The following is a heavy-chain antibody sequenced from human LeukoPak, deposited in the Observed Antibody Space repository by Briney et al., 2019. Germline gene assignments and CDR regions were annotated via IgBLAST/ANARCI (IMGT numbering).Heavy chain of an antibody. D-gene: IGHD3-10*01. CDR2: IYTSGNT. V-gene: IGHV4-4*07. CDR3: ARDPGTLLRGSRRGYDGNYYMDV. CDR1: GGSFSGYC. Sequence: SETLSLTCAVYGGSFSGYCWSWIRQPAGKGLEWIGHIYTSGNTNYNPSLKSRGTIPVDTSKNQFSLKLSFVTAADTAVYYCARDPGTLLRGSRRGYDGNYYMDVWGKGTTVTISS. J-gene: IGHJ6*03.